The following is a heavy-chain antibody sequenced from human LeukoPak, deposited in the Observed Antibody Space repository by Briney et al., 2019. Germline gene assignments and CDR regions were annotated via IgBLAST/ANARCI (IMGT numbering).Heavy chain of an antibody. CDR2: ISWNSGSI. Sequence: GGSLRLSCAASGFTFDDYAMHWVRQAPGKGLEWVSGISWNSGSIGYADSVKGRFTISRGNAKNSLYLQMNSLRAEDTALYYCAKGYGGDLGFDYWGQGTLVTVSS. CDR1: GFTFDDYA. CDR3: AKGYGGDLGFDY. J-gene: IGHJ4*02. D-gene: IGHD2-21*02. V-gene: IGHV3-9*01.